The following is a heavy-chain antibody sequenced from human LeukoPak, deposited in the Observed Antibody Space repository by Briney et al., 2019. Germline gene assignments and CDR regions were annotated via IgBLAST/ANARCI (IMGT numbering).Heavy chain of an antibody. CDR3: ATYGSGSYYKNFDY. CDR1: GGSISSYK. D-gene: IGHD3-10*01. J-gene: IGHJ4*02. V-gene: IGHV4-4*07. Sequence: PSETLSLTCTVSGGSISSYKWSWIRQPAGKGLEWIGRIYSSGSTNYTPSLKSRVTMSVDTSKNQFSLKLSSVTAADTAVYYCATYGSGSYYKNFDYWGQGTLVTVSS. CDR2: IYSSGST.